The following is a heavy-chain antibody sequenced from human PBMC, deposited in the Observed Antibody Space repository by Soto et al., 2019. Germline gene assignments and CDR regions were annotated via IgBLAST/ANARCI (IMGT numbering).Heavy chain of an antibody. J-gene: IGHJ3*02. CDR3: ARDLYGGEAFDI. V-gene: IGHV4-59*01. D-gene: IGHD4-17*01. CDR1: GGSISSYY. Sequence: SETLSLTCTVSGGSISSYYWSWIRQPPGKGLEWIGYIYYSGSTNYNPSLKSLVTISVDTSKNQFSLKLSSVTAADTAVYYCARDLYGGEAFDIWGQGTMVTVS. CDR2: IYYSGST.